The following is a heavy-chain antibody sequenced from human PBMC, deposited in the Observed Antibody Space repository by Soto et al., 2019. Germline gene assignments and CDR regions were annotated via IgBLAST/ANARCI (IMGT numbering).Heavy chain of an antibody. CDR3: ARGIYLQDGLDV. V-gene: IGHV3-74*01. Sequence: EVQLVESGGGLVQPGGSLRLSCAASEFTFNNYWMHWVRQVPGKGLEWVSRINTDGSTTNYADSVMGRFTSSRDNADNTVYLQMNSLRAEDTAVYYCARGIYLQDGLDVWGQGATVTVYS. CDR1: EFTFNNYW. D-gene: IGHD3-16*02. J-gene: IGHJ6*02. CDR2: INTDGSTT.